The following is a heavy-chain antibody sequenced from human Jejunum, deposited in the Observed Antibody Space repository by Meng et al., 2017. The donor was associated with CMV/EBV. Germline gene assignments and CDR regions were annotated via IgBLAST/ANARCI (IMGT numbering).Heavy chain of an antibody. CDR2: IKPDGSDK. J-gene: IGHJ4*02. CDR1: GFTFSSHW. Sequence: LSRTCAASGFTFSSHWMTWVRQAPGKGLEWVASIKPDGSDKYYVDSVKGRFTISRDNANNSLYLQMNSLRGEDTAVYYCGRSGGLWGQGTLVTVSS. D-gene: IGHD1-26*01. V-gene: IGHV3-7*01. CDR3: GRSGGL.